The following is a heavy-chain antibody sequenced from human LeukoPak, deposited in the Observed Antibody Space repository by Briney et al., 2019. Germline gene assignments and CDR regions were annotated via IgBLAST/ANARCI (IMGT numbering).Heavy chain of an antibody. Sequence: PGGSLRLSCTASGFIFSGSWMAWIRQAPGKGLEWVAIIKKDGSEKYYVDSMKGRFTISRDNAKNSLFLQMNSLRAEDTAIYYCTTDTWYSAGHWGQGTLVXVSS. J-gene: IGHJ4*02. CDR2: IKKDGSEK. D-gene: IGHD2-15*01. V-gene: IGHV3-7*03. CDR1: GFIFSGSW. CDR3: TTDTWYSAGH.